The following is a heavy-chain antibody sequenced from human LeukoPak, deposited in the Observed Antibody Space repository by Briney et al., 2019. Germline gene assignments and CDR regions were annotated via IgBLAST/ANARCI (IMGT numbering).Heavy chain of an antibody. CDR1: GGSLSSSSYY. V-gene: IGHV4-39*01. CDR2: IYYSGST. J-gene: IGHJ5*02. Sequence: SETLPLTCTVSGGSLSSSSYYWGWIRQPPGKGLEWIGSIYYSGSTYYNPSLKSRVTISVDTSKNHFSLELSSVTAADTAVYYCARQQCNGGSCYSRAIWFDPWGQGTLVTVSS. CDR3: ARQQCNGGSCYSRAIWFDP. D-gene: IGHD2-15*01.